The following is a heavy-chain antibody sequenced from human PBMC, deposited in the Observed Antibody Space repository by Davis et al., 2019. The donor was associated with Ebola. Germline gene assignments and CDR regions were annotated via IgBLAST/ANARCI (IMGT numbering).Heavy chain of an antibody. D-gene: IGHD1-26*01. V-gene: IGHV3-7*03. CDR3: STDLNWESG. J-gene: IGHJ4*02. Sequence: GESLKISCGVSGFTFSTFGMNWVRQAPGRGLECVANISPDGSETYYLDSVRGRFTISRDNAKNSVFLEMNGLRAEDTALYYCSTDLNWESGWGQGTLVSVSS. CDR1: GFTFSTFG. CDR2: ISPDGSET.